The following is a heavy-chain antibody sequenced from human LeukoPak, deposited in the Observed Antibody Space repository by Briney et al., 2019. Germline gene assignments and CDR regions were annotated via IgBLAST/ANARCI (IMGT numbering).Heavy chain of an antibody. CDR2: INPNSGGT. V-gene: IGHV1-2*02. J-gene: IGHJ4*02. Sequence: ASVKVSCKASGYSFTGYYMHWVRQAPGQGLEWMGWINPNSGGTNYAQKFQGRVTMTRGTSISTAYMELSRLRSDATVDDTAVYYCARVDDSSGYRSWYFDYWGQGTLLTVSS. CDR3: ARVDDSSGYRSWYFDY. D-gene: IGHD3-22*01. CDR1: GYSFTGYY.